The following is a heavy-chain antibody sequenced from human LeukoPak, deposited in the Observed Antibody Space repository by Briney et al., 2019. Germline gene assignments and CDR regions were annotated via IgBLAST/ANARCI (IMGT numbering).Heavy chain of an antibody. CDR1: GGSIRSYY. CDR3: AGAHYGGSDVFDY. V-gene: IGHV4-4*07. J-gene: IGHJ4*02. D-gene: IGHD3-16*01. Sequence: SETLSLTCTVSGGSIRSYYRSWIRQPAGKGLEWIGRVYTSGNTDYNPSLKSRVTMSVNTSKNQFSLQLSSVTAADTAVYYCAGAHYGGSDVFDYWGQGTLVTVSS. CDR2: VYTSGNT.